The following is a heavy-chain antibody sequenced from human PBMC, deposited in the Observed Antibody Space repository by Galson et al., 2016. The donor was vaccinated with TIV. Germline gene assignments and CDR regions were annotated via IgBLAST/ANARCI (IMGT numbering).Heavy chain of an antibody. Sequence: SLRLSCASSGLSVSSNYMTWVRQAPGKGLEWVSLTSDGGNTYYSDSVRGRFTISRDNSKNTLYLQMSSLRAEDTAVYYCARDRVVDATYYYYYYGMDVWGQGTTVTVSS. J-gene: IGHJ6*02. CDR1: GLSVSSNY. V-gene: IGHV3-66*02. D-gene: IGHD2-15*01. CDR3: ARDRVVDATYYYYYYGMDV. CDR2: TSDGGNT.